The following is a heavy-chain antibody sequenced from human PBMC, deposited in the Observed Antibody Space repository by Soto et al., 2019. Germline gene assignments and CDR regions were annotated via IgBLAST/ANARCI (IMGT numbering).Heavy chain of an antibody. V-gene: IGHV3-11*01. CDR2: ISSSGSTI. D-gene: IGHD4-17*01. Sequence: GGSLRLSCAASGFTFSDYYMSWIRQAPGKGLEWVSYISSSGSTIYYADSVKGRFTISRDNAKNSLYLQMNSLRAEDTAVYYCARDTSTVTTYYYYYYMDVWGKGTTVTVSS. CDR3: ARDTSTVTTYYYYYYMDV. J-gene: IGHJ6*03. CDR1: GFTFSDYY.